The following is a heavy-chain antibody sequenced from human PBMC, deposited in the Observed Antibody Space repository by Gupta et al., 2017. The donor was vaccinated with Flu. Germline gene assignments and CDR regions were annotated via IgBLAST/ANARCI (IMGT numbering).Heavy chain of an antibody. D-gene: IGHD2-2*01. J-gene: IGHJ5*02. CDR3: AKSHYCSSTSCYGVWFDP. V-gene: IGHV3-23*01. CDR2: ISGSGGST. Sequence: EVQLLESGGGLVQPGGSLRLSCAASGFTFSSYAMSWVRQAPGKGLEWVSAISGSGGSTYYADSVKGRFTISRDNSKNTLYLQMNSLRAEDTAVYYCAKSHYCSSTSCYGVWFDPWGQGTLVTVSS. CDR1: GFTFSSYA.